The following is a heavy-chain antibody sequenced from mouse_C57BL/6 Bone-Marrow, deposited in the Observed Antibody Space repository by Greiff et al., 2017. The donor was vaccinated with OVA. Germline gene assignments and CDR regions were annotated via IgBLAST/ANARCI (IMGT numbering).Heavy chain of an antibody. D-gene: IGHD2-1*01. J-gene: IGHJ1*03. CDR3: ARDLPHWYFDV. CDR1: GYTFTSYW. CDR2: IHPNSGNT. V-gene: IGHV1-64*01. Sequence: QVQLQQPGAELVKPGASVKLSCKASGYTFTSYWMHWVKQRPGQGLEWIGMIHPNSGNTNYNEMFKSKATLTVDKSSSTSYMQMSSLTSEDSAVYYCARDLPHWYFDVWGRGTTVTVSS.